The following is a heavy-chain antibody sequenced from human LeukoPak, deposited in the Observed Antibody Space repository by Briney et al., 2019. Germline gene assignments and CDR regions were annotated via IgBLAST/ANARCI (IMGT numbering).Heavy chain of an antibody. D-gene: IGHD2-15*01. CDR1: GYTFSDYG. Sequence: ASVKVSCKATGYTFSDYGISWVRQAPGQGLEWLGWITVYNGHTEYAQNFQGRTTLTTDTSTSTAYMELRSLRSDDTAVYFCARDRGRGYCTGGTCYPASYFYGDWGQGTLVTVSS. CDR3: ARDRGRGYCTGGTCYPASYFYGD. V-gene: IGHV1-18*01. CDR2: ITVYNGHT. J-gene: IGHJ4*02.